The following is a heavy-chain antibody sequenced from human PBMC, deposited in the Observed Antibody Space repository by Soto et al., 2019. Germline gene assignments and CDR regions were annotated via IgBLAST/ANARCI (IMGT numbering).Heavy chain of an antibody. D-gene: IGHD3-3*01. CDR3: ARLYYDFWSGYLFDY. Sequence: SETLSLTCTVSGGSISSSSYYWGWIRQPPGKGLEWIGSIYYSGSTYYNPSLKSRVTISVDTSKNQFSLKLSSVTAADTAVYYCARLYYDFWSGYLFDYWGQGTLVTVSS. CDR2: IYYSGST. V-gene: IGHV4-39*01. CDR1: GGSISSSSYY. J-gene: IGHJ4*02.